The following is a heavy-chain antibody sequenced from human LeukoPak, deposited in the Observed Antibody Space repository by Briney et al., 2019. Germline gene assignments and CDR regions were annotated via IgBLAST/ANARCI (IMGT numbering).Heavy chain of an antibody. CDR3: ARGSKDFWSGYYYYMDV. CDR2: INSEGSST. CDR1: GFTFSSYW. Sequence: GXXLRLSCAASGFTFSSYWMHWVRQAPGKGLVGVSHINSEGSSTSYADSVKGGFTISRDNAKNTLYLQMNSLRAEDTAVYYCARGSKDFWSGYYYYMDVWGKGTTVAVSS. V-gene: IGHV3-74*01. J-gene: IGHJ6*03. D-gene: IGHD3-3*01.